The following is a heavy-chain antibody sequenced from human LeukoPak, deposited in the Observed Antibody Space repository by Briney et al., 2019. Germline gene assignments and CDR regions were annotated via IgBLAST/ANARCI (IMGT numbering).Heavy chain of an antibody. CDR2: IFPGDSDT. Sequence: PGESLKTSCKGSEYSFATYWIGWVRQMPGQGLEWMGIIFPGDSDTRYSPSFQGQVTISADKSISTAYLQWSSLKASDTAIYYCASEYCSGGNCYFDYWGQGTLVTVSS. CDR1: EYSFATYW. V-gene: IGHV5-51*01. D-gene: IGHD2-15*01. J-gene: IGHJ4*02. CDR3: ASEYCSGGNCYFDY.